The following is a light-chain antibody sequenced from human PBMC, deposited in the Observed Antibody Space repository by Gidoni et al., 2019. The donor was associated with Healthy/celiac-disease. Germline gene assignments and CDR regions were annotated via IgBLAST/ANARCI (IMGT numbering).Light chain of an antibody. CDR2: AAS. V-gene: IGKV1-8*01. Sequence: AIRMTQSPSSFPASTGDRVTITCRASQGISSYLAWYQQKPGKAPKLLIYAASTLQSGVPSRFSGSGSGTDFTLTISCLQSEDFATYYCQQYYSYPRTFGQGTKSGNQT. CDR3: QQYYSYPRT. J-gene: IGKJ1*01. CDR1: QGISSY.